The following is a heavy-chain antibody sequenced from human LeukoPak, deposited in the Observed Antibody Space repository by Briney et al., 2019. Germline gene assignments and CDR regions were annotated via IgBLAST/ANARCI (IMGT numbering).Heavy chain of an antibody. Sequence: GGSLRLSCAASGFTFSNYAMSWLRQAPGKGLQCVSGISVSGDRTYYADALRGRFTISRGNSKNPLYLQMNNLRGDDTAVYYCAKQSTARSLGEGGQGTLVTVSS. J-gene: IGHJ4*02. CDR1: GFTFSNYA. CDR3: AKQSTARSLGE. D-gene: IGHD3-10*01. CDR2: ISVSGDRT. V-gene: IGHV3-23*01.